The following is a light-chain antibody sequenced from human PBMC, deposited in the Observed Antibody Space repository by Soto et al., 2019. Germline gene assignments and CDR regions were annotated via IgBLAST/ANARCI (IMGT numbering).Light chain of an antibody. V-gene: IGLV2-14*01. J-gene: IGLJ2*01. Sequence: QSALTQPASVSGSPGQSITISCTGTISDIGGYNFISWYQHHPGKAPKLVIYDVNNRPSGISYRFSGSKSGNTASLTISGLQTEDEADYYCCSYAGSYTLVFGGGTKVTVL. CDR1: ISDIGGYNF. CDR3: CSYAGSYTLV. CDR2: DVN.